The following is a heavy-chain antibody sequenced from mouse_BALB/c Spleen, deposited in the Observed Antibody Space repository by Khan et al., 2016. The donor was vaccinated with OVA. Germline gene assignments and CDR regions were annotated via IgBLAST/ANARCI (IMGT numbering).Heavy chain of an antibody. CDR3: ARDAGRY. Sequence: EVQLQQSGPELVKPGASVKISCKTSGYTFTEYTLNWVKQSHGKSLEWIGVINPKNGVTSYNQKFKGKATMTVDKSSSTAYMEIRSLTSEDSAVYYCARDAGRYWGQGTSGTVSS. CDR2: INPKNGVT. CDR1: GYTFTEYT. D-gene: IGHD3-3*01. J-gene: IGHJ4*01. V-gene: IGHV1-18*01.